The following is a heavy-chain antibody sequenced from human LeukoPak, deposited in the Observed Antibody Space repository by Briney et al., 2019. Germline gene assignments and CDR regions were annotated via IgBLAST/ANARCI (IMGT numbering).Heavy chain of an antibody. D-gene: IGHD1-7*01. V-gene: IGHV3-7*01. CDR3: AANWNYVGVFDY. CDR1: GFTFSSYW. CDR2: IKQEGSEK. Sequence: GGSLRLSCAASGFTFSSYWMSWVRQAPGKGLERVANIKQEGSEKYYVDSVKGRFTISRDNAKNSLYLQMNSLRAEDTAVYYCAANWNYVGVFDYWGQGTLVTVSS. J-gene: IGHJ4*02.